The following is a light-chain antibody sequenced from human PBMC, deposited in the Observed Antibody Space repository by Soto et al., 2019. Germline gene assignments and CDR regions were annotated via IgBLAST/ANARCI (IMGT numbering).Light chain of an antibody. V-gene: IGKV4-1*01. Sequence: DIVMTQSPDSLAVSLGERATINGKSSQTIFSSYDKNYLAWYKQKPGQPPKLLIYWASNREAGVPDRFSGGGSGTDFTLTISSLQAEDVAVYYCQQYYRAPYSFGQGTKLEIK. CDR2: WAS. J-gene: IGKJ2*01. CDR1: QTIFSSYDKNY. CDR3: QQYYRAPYS.